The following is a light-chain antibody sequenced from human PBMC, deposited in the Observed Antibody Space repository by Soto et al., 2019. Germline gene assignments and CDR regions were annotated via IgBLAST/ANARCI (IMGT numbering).Light chain of an antibody. V-gene: IGLV2-23*01. CDR2: ATS. CDR3: TSFARGSTLV. J-gene: IGLJ3*02. CDR1: SSDVGSFNL. Sequence: QSALTQPSSVSGSDGQSITISCTGTSSDVGSFNLVSWYQQYPGKAPKLMIYATSKRPSGVSNRFSGSKSGDTASLTISGLQAEDEADYYCTSFARGSTLVFGGGTKVTVL.